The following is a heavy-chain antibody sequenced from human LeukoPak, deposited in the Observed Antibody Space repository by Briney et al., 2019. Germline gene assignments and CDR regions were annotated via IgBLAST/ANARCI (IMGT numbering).Heavy chain of an antibody. D-gene: IGHD6-6*01. J-gene: IGHJ4*02. Sequence: GGSLTLSCAASGFTFSSYWMHWVRQAPGKGLVWVSRINSEGSSTSYADSVKGQFTISRDNAKNTLYLQMNSLRAEDTAVYYCARRHSSSSHFDYWGQGTLVTVSS. CDR2: INSEGSST. V-gene: IGHV3-74*01. CDR3: ARRHSSSSHFDY. CDR1: GFTFSSYW.